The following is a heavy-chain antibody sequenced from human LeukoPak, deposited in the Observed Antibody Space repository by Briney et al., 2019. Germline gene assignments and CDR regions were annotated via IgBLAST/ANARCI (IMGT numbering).Heavy chain of an antibody. J-gene: IGHJ4*02. CDR2: IYHSGST. D-gene: IGHD2-15*01. CDR3: ARDFPTVAGRYFDY. V-gene: IGHV4-30-2*01. CDR1: GGSISSGGYY. Sequence: SETLSLTCTVSGGSISSGGYYWSWIRQPPGKGLEWIGYIYHSGSTYYNPSLKSRVTISVDRSKNQFSLKLSSVTAADTAVYYCARDFPTVAGRYFDYWGQGTLVTVSS.